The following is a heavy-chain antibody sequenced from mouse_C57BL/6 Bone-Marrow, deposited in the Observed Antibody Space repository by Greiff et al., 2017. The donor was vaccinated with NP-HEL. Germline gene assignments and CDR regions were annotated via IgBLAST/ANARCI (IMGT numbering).Heavy chain of an antibody. CDR3: ATGRGDFDY. Sequence: QVQLQQSGAELARPGASVKMSCKASGYTFTSSTMHWVKQRPGQGLEWIGYINPSSGYTKYNQKFKDKATLTADKSSSTAYMQLSSLTSEDSAVYYCATGRGDFDYWGQGTTLTVSS. CDR2: INPSSGYT. CDR1: GYTFTSST. J-gene: IGHJ2*01. D-gene: IGHD1-1*01. V-gene: IGHV1-4*01.